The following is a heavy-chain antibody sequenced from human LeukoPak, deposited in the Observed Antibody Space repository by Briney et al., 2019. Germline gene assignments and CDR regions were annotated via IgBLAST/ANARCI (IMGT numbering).Heavy chain of an antibody. CDR2: INPNSGDT. J-gene: IGHJ4*02. D-gene: IGHD4-17*01. Sequence: ASVKVSCKASGYTFIGYYMHWVRQAPGQGLEWVGWINPNSGDTNYAQKFQGRVTMTRDTSISTVYMDLSRLRSDDTAVYYCARDYGDPFLTFDFWGQGTLVTVSS. CDR3: ARDYGDPFLTFDF. CDR1: GYTFIGYY. V-gene: IGHV1-2*02.